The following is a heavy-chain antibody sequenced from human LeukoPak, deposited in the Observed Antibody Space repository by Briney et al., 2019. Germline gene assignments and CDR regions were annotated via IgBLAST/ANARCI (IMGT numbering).Heavy chain of an antibody. D-gene: IGHD2-2*01. J-gene: IGHJ5*02. CDR2: ITPIFGTA. V-gene: IGHV1-69*13. CDR1: GGTFSRFT. CDR3: ARGQYQLLSGYNWFDP. Sequence: GASVKVSCKASGGTFSRFTISWVRQAPGQGFEWMGGITPIFGTANFAQKFQGRVSITADESTSTAYMELSSLRSEDTAVYYCARGQYQLLSGYNWFDPWGQGTLVTVSS.